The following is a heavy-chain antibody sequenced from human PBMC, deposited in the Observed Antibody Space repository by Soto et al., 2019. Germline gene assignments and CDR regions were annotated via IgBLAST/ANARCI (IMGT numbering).Heavy chain of an antibody. CDR1: GGSISSYY. D-gene: IGHD3-10*01. J-gene: IGHJ6*02. CDR3: ARTTMVRGVINDYYYGMDV. Sequence: SETLSLTCTVSGGSISSYYWSWIRQPPGKGLEWIGYIYYSGSTNYNPSLKSRVTISVDTSKNQFSLKLSSVTAADTAVYYCARTTMVRGVINDYYYGMDVWGQGTTVTVPS. V-gene: IGHV4-59*01. CDR2: IYYSGST.